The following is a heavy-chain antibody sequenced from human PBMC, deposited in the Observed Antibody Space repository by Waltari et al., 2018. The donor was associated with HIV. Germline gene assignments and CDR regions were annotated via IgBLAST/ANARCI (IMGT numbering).Heavy chain of an antibody. Sequence: QVQLQESGPGLVKPSETLSLTCTVSGGSISSCYWSWIRQPPGKGLAWIGYIYYSGSTNYNPSLKSRVTISVDTSKDQFSLKLSSVTAADTAVYYCARVDYDILTGYYIHDYWGQGTLVTVSS. D-gene: IGHD3-9*01. J-gene: IGHJ4*02. CDR3: ARVDYDILTGYYIHDY. CDR1: GGSISSCY. CDR2: IYYSGST. V-gene: IGHV4-59*01.